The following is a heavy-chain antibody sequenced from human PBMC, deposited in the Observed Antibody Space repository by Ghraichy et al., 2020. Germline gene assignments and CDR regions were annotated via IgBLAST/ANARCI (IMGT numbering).Heavy chain of an antibody. CDR3: ARDTYYDSSGYWYETFDI. V-gene: IGHV4-59*01. D-gene: IGHD3-22*01. Sequence: SETLSLTCTVSDNSISTYYWSWIRQPPGKGLEWIGYIYYSGTTNYNPSLKSRVTISIDTSKNQFSLKLSSVTAADTAVYYCARDTYYDSSGYWYETFDIWGQGTMVTVSS. CDR2: IYYSGTT. CDR1: DNSISTYY. J-gene: IGHJ3*02.